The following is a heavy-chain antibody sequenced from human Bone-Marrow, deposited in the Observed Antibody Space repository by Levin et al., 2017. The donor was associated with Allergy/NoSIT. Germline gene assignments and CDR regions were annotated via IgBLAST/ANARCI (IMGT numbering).Heavy chain of an antibody. CDR3: ARAATQHTLQKKPQNWFDP. CDR1: GGSINSYY. V-gene: IGHV4-59*01. D-gene: IGHD2-15*01. Sequence: SETLSLTCTVSGGSINSYYWSWIRQPPGRGLEWIGYIYSSGSTSYSPSLQSRVTISVDTSKNQFSLKLNSVTAADTAVYFCARAATQHTLQKKPQNWFDPWGQGALVTVSS. J-gene: IGHJ5*02. CDR2: IYSSGST.